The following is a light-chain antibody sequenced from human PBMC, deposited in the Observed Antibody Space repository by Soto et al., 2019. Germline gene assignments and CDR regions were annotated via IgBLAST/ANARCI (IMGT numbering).Light chain of an antibody. Sequence: DIQLTQSPSSLSASVGDRVTITCQTSQNIGNYLNWYQQKPGKAPNLLIYKASTLQSGVPSRFSGSGSGTDFTLTISSLQPEDYATYYCQQSYSNPRTFGQGTKVDIK. CDR3: QQSYSNPRT. V-gene: IGKV1-39*01. J-gene: IGKJ1*01. CDR1: QNIGNY. CDR2: KAS.